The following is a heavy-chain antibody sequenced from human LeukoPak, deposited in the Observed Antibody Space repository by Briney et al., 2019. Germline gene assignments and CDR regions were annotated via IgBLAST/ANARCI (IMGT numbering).Heavy chain of an antibody. CDR3: ARSGRVKKLGMIFNY. Sequence: GGSLRLSCAASGFTFSDYYMSWIRQAPGKGLEWVSYISGSGSTIYYADSVKGRFTISRDNAKNTLYLQMNSLRAEDTAVYYCARSGRVKKLGMIFNYWGQGTLVTASS. V-gene: IGHV3-11*01. CDR2: ISGSGSTI. CDR1: GFTFSDYY. D-gene: IGHD7-27*01. J-gene: IGHJ4*02.